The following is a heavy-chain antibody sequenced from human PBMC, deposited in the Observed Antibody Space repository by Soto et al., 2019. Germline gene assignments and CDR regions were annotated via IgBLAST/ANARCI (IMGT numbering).Heavy chain of an antibody. CDR2: ISSNGGST. Sequence: EVQLVESGGGLVQPGGSLRLSCAASGFTFSSYAMHWVRQAPGKGLEYVSAISSNGGSTYYANSVKGRFTISRDNSKNTLYLQMGSLRAEDMAVYYCARRGYSGYAMGFDYWGQGTLVTVSS. V-gene: IGHV3-64*01. CDR3: ARRGYSGYAMGFDY. CDR1: GFTFSSYA. J-gene: IGHJ4*02. D-gene: IGHD5-12*01.